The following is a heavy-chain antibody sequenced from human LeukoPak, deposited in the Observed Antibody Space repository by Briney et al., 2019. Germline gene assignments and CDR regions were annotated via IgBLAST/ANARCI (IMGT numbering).Heavy chain of an antibody. D-gene: IGHD3-22*01. CDR1: GGSFSSSNW. J-gene: IGHJ3*02. Sequence: SETLSLTCAVSGGSFSSSNWWSWVRQPPGKGLEWIGEIYHSGSTNYNPSLKSRVTISVDKSKNQFSLKLSSVTAADTAVYYCARLLNYYDSSGYDIWGQGTMVTVSS. CDR3: ARLLNYYDSSGYDI. V-gene: IGHV4-4*02. CDR2: IYHSGST.